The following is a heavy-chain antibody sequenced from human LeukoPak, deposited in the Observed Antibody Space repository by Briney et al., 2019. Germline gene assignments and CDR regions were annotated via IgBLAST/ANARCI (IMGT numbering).Heavy chain of an antibody. J-gene: IGHJ6*03. D-gene: IGHD3-22*01. Sequence: NPSETLSLTCTVSGGSISSGSYYWSWIRQPAGKGLEWIGRIYTSGSTNYNPSLKSRVTISVDTSKNQFSLKLSSVTAADTAVYYCARKARRVRRGYYYYYMDVWGKGTTVTVSS. CDR2: IYTSGST. CDR3: ARKARRVRRGYYYYYMDV. V-gene: IGHV4-61*02. CDR1: GGSISSGSYY.